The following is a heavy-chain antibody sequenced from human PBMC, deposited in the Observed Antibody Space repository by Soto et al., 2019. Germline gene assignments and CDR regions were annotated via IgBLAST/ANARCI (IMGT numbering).Heavy chain of an antibody. CDR2: ISRSSDAI. CDR1: GFTFSDYS. Sequence: PGGSLRLSCAASGFTFSDYSMNWVRQALGKGLEWVSYISRSSDAIYYADSVRGRFTISRDNARDSLYLQMNSLREEDTAVYYCARDSIVDVWGQGTTVTVSS. CDR3: ARDSIVDV. V-gene: IGHV3-48*02. D-gene: IGHD2-15*01. J-gene: IGHJ6*02.